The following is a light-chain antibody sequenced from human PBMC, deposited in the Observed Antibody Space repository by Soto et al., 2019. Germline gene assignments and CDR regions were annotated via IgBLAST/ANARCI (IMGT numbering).Light chain of an antibody. V-gene: IGKV3-11*01. J-gene: IGKJ5*01. CDR2: DAS. CDR3: QQRSNWPPSIT. Sequence: EVVMTQPPATLSVSPGEGVTFSCRASQSVTTNLAWYQHKPGQSPRLLIYDASTRATGIPARFSGSGSGTDFTLTISSLEPEDFAVYYCQQRSNWPPSITFGQGTRLEIK. CDR1: QSVTTN.